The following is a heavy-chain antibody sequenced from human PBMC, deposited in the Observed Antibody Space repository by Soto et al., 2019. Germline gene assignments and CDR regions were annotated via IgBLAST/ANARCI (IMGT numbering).Heavy chain of an antibody. Sequence: EVQLVESGGGLVQPGGSLRLSCAASGFTFNNFWMYWVRLTPEKGLVWVSGINSDGTTTIYADSVKGRFTISRDNAKNTLYLQMNSLTVEDTAIYYCVRDIRWGQGTLVTVSS. V-gene: IGHV3-74*01. CDR1: GFTFNNFW. CDR3: VRDIR. J-gene: IGHJ4*02. CDR2: INSDGTTT.